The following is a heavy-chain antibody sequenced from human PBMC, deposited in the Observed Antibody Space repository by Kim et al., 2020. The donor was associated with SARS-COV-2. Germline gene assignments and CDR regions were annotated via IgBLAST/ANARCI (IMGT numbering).Heavy chain of an antibody. Sequence: SATLSLTCSVSGGSISSYYWSWIRQPPGKGLEWIGYIYYSGSTNYNPSLKSRVTISVDTSKNQFSLKLSSVTAADTAVYYCARYSSGQYYFDYWGQGTLVTVSS. CDR3: ARYSSGQYYFDY. D-gene: IGHD6-19*01. CDR2: IYYSGST. CDR1: GGSISSYY. J-gene: IGHJ4*02. V-gene: IGHV4-59*13.